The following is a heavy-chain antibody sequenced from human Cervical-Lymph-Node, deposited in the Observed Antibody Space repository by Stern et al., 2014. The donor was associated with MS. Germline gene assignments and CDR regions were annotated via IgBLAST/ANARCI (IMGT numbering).Heavy chain of an antibody. CDR2: VSPFVGTS. CDR3: ARGSGDNWFGP. J-gene: IGHJ5*02. V-gene: IGHV1-69*06. D-gene: IGHD3-10*01. Sequence: QVQLVESGAEVKKPGSSVKVSCKSSGGISWVRQAPGQGLERMGGVSPFVGTSNYAQKFQGRVIITADTSTNTTYLHLSRLTSADTAVYYCARGSGDNWFGPWGQGTLVTVSS. CDR1: GG.